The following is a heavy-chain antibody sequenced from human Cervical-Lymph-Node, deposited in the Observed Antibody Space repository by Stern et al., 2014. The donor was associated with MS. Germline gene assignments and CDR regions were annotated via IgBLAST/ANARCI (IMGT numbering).Heavy chain of an antibody. J-gene: IGHJ4*02. CDR1: GFTFSSYA. CDR2: MSGSGDST. V-gene: IGHV3-23*01. CDR3: AKEGILVASFDY. D-gene: IGHD6-19*01. Sequence: EVQLLESGGSLVQPGGSLRLSCAASGFTFSSYAMSWVRQAPGKGLEWVSAMSGSGDSTYYADSVKGRFTISRDNSKNTLYLQMNSLRADDTAVYYCAKEGILVASFDYWGQGTLVTVSS.